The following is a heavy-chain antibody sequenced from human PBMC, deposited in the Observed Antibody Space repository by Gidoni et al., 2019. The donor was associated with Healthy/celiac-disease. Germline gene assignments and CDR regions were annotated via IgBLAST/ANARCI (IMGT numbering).Heavy chain of an antibody. CDR1: GYTFPGYY. Sequence: QVQLVQSGAEVKKPGASVKVSCKASGYTFPGYYMHWGRQAPGQGLGWMGRINPNSGGTNYAQKFQGRVTMTRDTSISTAYMELSRLRSDDTAVYYCAIPPYYDYVWGSYRYADDDYWGQGTLVTVSS. CDR2: INPNSGGT. V-gene: IGHV1-2*06. CDR3: AIPPYYDYVWGSYRYADDDY. D-gene: IGHD3-16*02. J-gene: IGHJ4*02.